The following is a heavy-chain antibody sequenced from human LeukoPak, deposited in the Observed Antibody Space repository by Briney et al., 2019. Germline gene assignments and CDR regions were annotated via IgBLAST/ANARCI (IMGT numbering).Heavy chain of an antibody. J-gene: IGHJ4*02. D-gene: IGHD3-22*01. Sequence: PGGSLRLSCAASGFTFSGYWMTWVRQAPGKGLEWVANIKQDGVAKHYVESVKGRFAISRDNAKNSLYLQMNSLRVEDTALYYCARILGFDEGADYWGLGTLVTVSS. CDR1: GFTFSGYW. V-gene: IGHV3-7*01. CDR3: ARILGFDEGADY. CDR2: IKQDGVAK.